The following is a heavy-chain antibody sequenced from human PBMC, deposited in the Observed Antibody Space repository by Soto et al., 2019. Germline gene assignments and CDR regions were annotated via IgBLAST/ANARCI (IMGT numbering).Heavy chain of an antibody. V-gene: IGHV3-15*07. CDR1: GFTFNHAW. CDR2: IKSKTDGGTT. D-gene: IGHD5-12*01. Sequence: EVQLVESGGGLVKPGGSLRLSCAASGFTFNHAWMNWVRQAPGKGLEWVGLIKSKTDGGTTDYAAPVEGRSTISRDDSKNTLYLQMNSLKTEDTAVYYCIASLPLSGYENFDYWGQGTLVTVSS. J-gene: IGHJ4*02. CDR3: IASLPLSGYENFDY.